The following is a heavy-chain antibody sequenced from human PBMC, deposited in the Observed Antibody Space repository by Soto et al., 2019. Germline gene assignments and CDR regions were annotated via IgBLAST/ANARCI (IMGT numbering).Heavy chain of an antibody. V-gene: IGHV4-59*01. D-gene: IGHD3-10*01. Sequence: SEALSLTCTVSGGSISTCYWSWIRQPPGKGLEWIGYIHYSGSTNYNPSLKSRVTISVDTSKNQFSLKLSSVTAADTAVYYCARVMRACAGGMVRGTYDISGQGTMVTVSS. CDR2: IHYSGST. CDR1: GGSISTCY. CDR3: ARVMRACAGGMVRGTYDI. J-gene: IGHJ3*02.